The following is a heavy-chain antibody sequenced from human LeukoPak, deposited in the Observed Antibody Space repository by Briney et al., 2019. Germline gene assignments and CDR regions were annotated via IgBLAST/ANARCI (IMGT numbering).Heavy chain of an antibody. Sequence: GGSLRLSCAASGFTVSSNYMSWVRQAPGKGLEWVSVIYSGGSTYYADSVKGRFTISRDNSKNALYLQMNSLRAEDTAVYYCARGRYYYDSSGYPLYYFDYWGQGTLVTVSS. CDR3: ARGRYYYDSSGYPLYYFDY. CDR2: IYSGGST. D-gene: IGHD3-22*01. V-gene: IGHV3-53*01. J-gene: IGHJ4*02. CDR1: GFTVSSNY.